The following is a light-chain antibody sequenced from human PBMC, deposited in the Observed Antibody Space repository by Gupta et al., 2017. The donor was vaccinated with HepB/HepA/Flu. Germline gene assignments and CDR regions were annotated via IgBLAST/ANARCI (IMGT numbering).Light chain of an antibody. CDR3: ETWDINTHGGV. CDR2: LEGSGSY. Sequence: QPVLTQSSSASASLGSSVKLTCTLSSGHSSYIIAWHQQQPGKAPRYLMKLEGSGSYNKGSGVPDRFSGSSSGADRYLTISNHQSEDEADYYCETWDINTHGGVFGGGTKLTVL. J-gene: IGLJ2*01. CDR1: SGHSSYI. V-gene: IGLV4-60*03.